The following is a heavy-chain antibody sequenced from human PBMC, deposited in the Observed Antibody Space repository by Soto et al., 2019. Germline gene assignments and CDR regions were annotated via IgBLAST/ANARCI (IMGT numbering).Heavy chain of an antibody. CDR1: GFTFSNYA. J-gene: IGHJ4*02. V-gene: IGHV3-23*01. D-gene: IGHD6-6*01. Sequence: VQLLESGGGLVQPGGSLRLSCAASGFTFSNYAMSWVRQAPGKGLEWVSAISSAGNTYYADSVKGRFTISRDNSKNTLSLQMNSLRVEDTAVYYCAKQVRDGTSSPYIFDYWGQGTLVTVSS. CDR3: AKQVRDGTSSPYIFDY. CDR2: ISSAGNT.